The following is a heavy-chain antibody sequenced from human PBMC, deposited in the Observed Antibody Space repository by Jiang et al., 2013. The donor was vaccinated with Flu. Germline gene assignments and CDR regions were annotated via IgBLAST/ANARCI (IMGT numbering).Heavy chain of an antibody. J-gene: IGHJ5*02. V-gene: IGHV4-39*01. CDR3: ARNHYDYVWGSYRTNWFDP. D-gene: IGHD3-16*02. CDR2: IYYSGST. Sequence: GPGLVKPSETLSLTCTVSGGSISSSSYYWGWIRQPPGKGLEWIGGIYYSGSTYYNPSLKSRVTISVDTSKNQFSLKLSSVTAADTAVYYCARNHYDYVWGSYRTNWFDPWGQGTLVTVSS. CDR1: GGSISSSSYY.